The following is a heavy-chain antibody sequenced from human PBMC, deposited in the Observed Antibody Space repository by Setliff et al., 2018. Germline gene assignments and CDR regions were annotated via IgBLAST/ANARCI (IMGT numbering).Heavy chain of an antibody. D-gene: IGHD2-15*01. V-gene: IGHV3-23*01. J-gene: IGHJ6*02. CDR2: ISNSGGEI. Sequence: GGSLRLSCAASGFTFNNYFMIWVRQAPGKGLEWVSSISNSGGEIHYADSVKGRFTISRDNPRSTLYLQMNSLRVEDTALYYCARDPGGGHPSYYGMDVWGQGTTVTVSS. CDR1: GFTFNNYF. CDR3: ARDPGGGHPSYYGMDV.